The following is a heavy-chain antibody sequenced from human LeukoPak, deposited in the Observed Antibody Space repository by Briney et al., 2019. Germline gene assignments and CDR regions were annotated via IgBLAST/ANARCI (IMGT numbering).Heavy chain of an antibody. CDR3: ARGSSSSWYYYYYYGMDV. Sequence: GGSLRLSCAASGFTFSSYDMHWVRQATGKGLEWVSAIGTAGDTYYPGSVKGRFTISRENAKNSLYLQMNSLRAGDTAVYYCARGSSSSWYYYYYYGMDVWGQGTTVTVSS. CDR2: IGTAGDT. CDR1: GFTFSSYD. J-gene: IGHJ6*02. D-gene: IGHD6-13*01. V-gene: IGHV3-13*01.